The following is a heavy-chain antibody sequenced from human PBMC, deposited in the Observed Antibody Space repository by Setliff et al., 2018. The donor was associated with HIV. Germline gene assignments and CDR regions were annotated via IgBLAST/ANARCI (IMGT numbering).Heavy chain of an antibody. D-gene: IGHD2-15*01. J-gene: IGHJ4*02. Sequence: LSLTCSVSGDSISRSGTYWNWIRQHPDKGLEWIGYIHFSGGSYYHPSLESRVSMSVDTAKNQFSLKLSSVTAADTAVYYCARDGPGGYFFESWGQGTLVTVSS. CDR1: GDSISRSGTY. CDR2: IHFSGGS. V-gene: IGHV4-31*03. CDR3: ARDGPGGYFFES.